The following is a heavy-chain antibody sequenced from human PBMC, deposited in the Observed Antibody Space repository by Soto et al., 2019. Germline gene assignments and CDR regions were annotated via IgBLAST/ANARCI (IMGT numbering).Heavy chain of an antibody. CDR1: GFTFSNCA. CDR2: ISYDATDT. CDR3: ASEALGSSGWLDY. J-gene: IGHJ4*02. D-gene: IGHD6-19*01. V-gene: IGHV3-30-3*01. Sequence: QVQVVESGGGVVQPGRSLRLSCAASGFTFSNCAMHWVRQAPGKGLAWVAVISYDATDTYYADSVKGRFTISRDNSKNTLYLHMNSLRAEDTAVYYCASEALGSSGWLDYWGQGTLVTVSS.